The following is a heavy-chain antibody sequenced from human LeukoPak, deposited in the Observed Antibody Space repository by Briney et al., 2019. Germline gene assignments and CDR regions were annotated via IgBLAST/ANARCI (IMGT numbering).Heavy chain of an antibody. V-gene: IGHV3-23*01. CDR1: GFTFSSYA. J-gene: IGHJ4*02. Sequence: GGSLRLSCAASGFTFSSYAMNWVRQAPGKGLEWVSAISGSGHSTYYADSVKGRFIIPRDNSRNTLYLQMNSLRAEDTAVYYCAKDPYDYVWGSYHIDYWGQGTLVTVSS. CDR2: ISGSGHST. D-gene: IGHD3-16*01. CDR3: AKDPYDYVWGSYHIDY.